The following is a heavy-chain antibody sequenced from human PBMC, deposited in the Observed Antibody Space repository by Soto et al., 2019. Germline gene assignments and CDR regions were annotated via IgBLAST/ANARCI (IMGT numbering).Heavy chain of an antibody. CDR1: GFSLSTSGVG. CDR2: IYWDDDK. V-gene: IGHV2-5*02. Sequence: QITLKESGPTLVKPTQPLTLTCTFSGFSLSTSGVGVGWIRQPPGKALEWLALIYWDDDKRYSPSLKSRLTITKDTSKNQVVLTMTNMDPVDTATYYCAGVVAATLFDYWGQGTLVTVSS. CDR3: AGVVAATLFDY. J-gene: IGHJ4*02. D-gene: IGHD2-15*01.